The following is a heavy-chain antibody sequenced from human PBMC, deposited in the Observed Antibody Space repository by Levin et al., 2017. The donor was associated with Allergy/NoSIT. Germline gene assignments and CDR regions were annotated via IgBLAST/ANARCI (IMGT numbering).Heavy chain of an antibody. CDR2: ISWNSVTI. CDR3: AKDIKYRQGADHYHFYGMDV. J-gene: IGHJ6*02. V-gene: IGHV3-9*01. Sequence: GGSLRLSCAASAFAFDDYAMHWVRQTPGKGLEWVSGISWNSVTIDYADSVKGRFTISRDNAKKSLYLQMNSLRAEDTALYYCAKDIKYRQGADHYHFYGMDVWGQGTSVIVSS. D-gene: IGHD1-26*01. CDR1: AFAFDDYA.